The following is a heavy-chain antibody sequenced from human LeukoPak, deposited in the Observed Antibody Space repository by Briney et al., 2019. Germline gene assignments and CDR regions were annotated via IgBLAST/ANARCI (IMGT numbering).Heavy chain of an antibody. D-gene: IGHD2-2*01. CDR3: ARGWRHYQPGATFDY. Sequence: GGSLRLSCAASGFTFSSYWMHWVRQLPGKGLVWVSRMYTEGDTTSYADSVKGRFTTSRDNANNIVYLQVNSLRADDTGVYYRARGWRHYQPGATFDYWGQGTVVTVSS. V-gene: IGHV3-74*01. CDR1: GFTFSSYW. CDR2: MYTEGDTT. J-gene: IGHJ4*02.